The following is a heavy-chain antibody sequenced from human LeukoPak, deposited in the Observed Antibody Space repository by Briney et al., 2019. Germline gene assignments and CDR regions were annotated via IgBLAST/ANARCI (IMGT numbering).Heavy chain of an antibody. Sequence: QPGGSLRLSCEASGFAFSSYWMHSVRQAPGNGPVWVSRINSDGNTITYADSVKGRFTISKDNTKNMVLLQMNSLRAEDTAVYYCAREPDSWNPGWRAFYIWGQVTIVTVS. J-gene: IGHJ3*02. V-gene: IGHV3-74*01. CDR1: GFAFSSYW. D-gene: IGHD3-3*01. CDR3: AREPDSWNPGWRAFYI. CDR2: INSDGNTI.